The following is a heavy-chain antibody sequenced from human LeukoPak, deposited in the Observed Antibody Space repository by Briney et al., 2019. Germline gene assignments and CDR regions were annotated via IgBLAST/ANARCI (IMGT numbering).Heavy chain of an antibody. CDR3: AREELRYFDWLLSFDY. CDR2: ISAYNGNT. J-gene: IGHJ4*02. D-gene: IGHD3-9*01. CDR1: GYTFTSYG. V-gene: IGHV1-18*01. Sequence: ASVKVSCKASGYTFTSYGISWVRQAPGQGLGWMGWISAYNGNTNYAQKLQGRVTMTTDTSTSTAYMELRSLRSDDTAVYYCAREELRYFDWLLSFDYWGQGTLVTVSS.